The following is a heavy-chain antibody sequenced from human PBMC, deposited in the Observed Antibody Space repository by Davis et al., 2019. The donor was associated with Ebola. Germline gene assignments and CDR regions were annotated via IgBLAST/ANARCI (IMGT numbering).Heavy chain of an antibody. D-gene: IGHD3-3*01. CDR2: IWYDGSNK. CDR1: GFTFSSYG. Sequence: LSLTCAASGFTFSSYGMHWVRQAPGKGLEWVAVIWYDGSNKYYADSVKGRFTISRDNSKNTLYLQMNSLRAEDTAVYYCARGRDGFEWLLDYWGQGTLVTVSS. J-gene: IGHJ4*02. CDR3: ARGRDGFEWLLDY. V-gene: IGHV3-33*01.